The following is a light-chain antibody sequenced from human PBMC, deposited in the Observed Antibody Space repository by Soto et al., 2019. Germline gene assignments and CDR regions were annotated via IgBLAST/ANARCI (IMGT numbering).Light chain of an antibody. Sequence: EIVLTQSPCTLSLSPGERATLSCRAGQGISSYLACYRHKPGQAPRLFMCEASSWATGIPARFSGSGSGTDFTLTISRLDPECFAGYYCQQRSTWGFTFGQGARVEIK. J-gene: IGKJ1*01. CDR2: EAS. CDR3: QQRSTWGFT. CDR1: QGISSY. V-gene: IGKV3D-11*01.